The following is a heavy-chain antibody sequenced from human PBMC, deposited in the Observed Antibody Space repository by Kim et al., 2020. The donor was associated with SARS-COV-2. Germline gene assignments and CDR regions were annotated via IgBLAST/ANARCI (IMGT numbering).Heavy chain of an antibody. CDR2: ISGSGGST. J-gene: IGHJ5*02. D-gene: IGHD2-8*02. CDR1: GFTFSSYA. Sequence: GGSLRLSCAASGFTFSSYAIRWVRQAPGKGLEWVSAISGSGGSTYYADSVKGRFTISRDNSKNTLYLQMNSLRAEDTAVYYCAKAVLVPPPVATDPWSWGRGTLATVSS. CDR3: AKAVLVPPPVATDPWS. V-gene: IGHV3-23*01.